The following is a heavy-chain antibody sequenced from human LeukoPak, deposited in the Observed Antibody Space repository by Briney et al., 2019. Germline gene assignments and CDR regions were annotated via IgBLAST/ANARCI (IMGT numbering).Heavy chain of an antibody. D-gene: IGHD4-17*01. J-gene: IGHJ4*02. CDR3: ARTPATTWTNHFDY. CDR2: MYYSGST. CDR1: GGSISTYY. V-gene: IGHV4-59*01. Sequence: PSETLSLTCTVSGGSISTYYWNWIRQSPGKGLEWIGYMYYSGSTNYNSSLKSRVTISVDTSKNESSLKLSSVTAADTAVYYCARTPATTWTNHFDYWGQGTLVTVSS.